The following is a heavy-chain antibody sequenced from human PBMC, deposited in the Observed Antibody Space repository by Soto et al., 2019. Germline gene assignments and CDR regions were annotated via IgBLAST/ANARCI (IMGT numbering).Heavy chain of an antibody. CDR1: GFTFSSYA. D-gene: IGHD6-13*01. V-gene: IGHV3-30-3*01. CDR3: ARDQVGGLAAAGPINYYYYGMDV. CDR2: ISYDGSNK. Sequence: GGSLRLSCAASGFTFSSYAMHWVRQAPGKGLEWVAVISYDGSNKYYADSVKGRFTISRDNSKNTLYLQMNSLRAEDTAVYYCARDQVGGLAAAGPINYYYYGMDVWGQGTTVTVSS. J-gene: IGHJ6*02.